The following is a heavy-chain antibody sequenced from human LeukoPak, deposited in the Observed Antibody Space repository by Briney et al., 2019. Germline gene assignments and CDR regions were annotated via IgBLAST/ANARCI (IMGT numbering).Heavy chain of an antibody. J-gene: IGHJ4*02. V-gene: IGHV3-74*01. Sequence: GGSLRLSCAASGFTFSSYWMHWVRQAPGKGLVWVSRINNDGSSTSNADSVKGRFTIPRDNAKNTLYLQMNSLRAEDTAVYYCARVILGGVIDYWGQGTLVTVSS. CDR1: GFTFSSYW. D-gene: IGHD3-16*01. CDR3: ARVILGGVIDY. CDR2: INNDGSST.